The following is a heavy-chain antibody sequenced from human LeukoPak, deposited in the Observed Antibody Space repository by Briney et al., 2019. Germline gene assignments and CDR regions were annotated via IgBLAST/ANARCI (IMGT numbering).Heavy chain of an antibody. V-gene: IGHV4-59*01. J-gene: IGHJ6*03. D-gene: IGHD3-3*01. Sequence: SETLSLTCTVSGGSISSYYWSWIRQPPGKGLEWIGYIYYSGSTNYNPSLKSRVTISVDTSKNQFSLKLSSVTAADTAVYYCARTPTRFFWSGYHPGYMDVWGKGTTVTVSS. CDR1: GGSISSYY. CDR3: ARTPTRFFWSGYHPGYMDV. CDR2: IYYSGST.